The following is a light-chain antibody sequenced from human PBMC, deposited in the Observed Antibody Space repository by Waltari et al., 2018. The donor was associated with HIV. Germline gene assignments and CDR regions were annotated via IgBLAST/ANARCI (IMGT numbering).Light chain of an antibody. CDR2: ASS. CDR1: RDISND. J-gene: IGKJ5*01. CDR3: QNYDSAPVA. Sequence: DIQMSQVPSSLSASVGDRVTITCRASRDISNDLAWYQQKPGEVPKLLIYASSTLRSGVPSRFRGSGSGTDFTHTINGLQPEDVASYYCQNYDSAPVAFGQGTRLEI. V-gene: IGKV1-27*01.